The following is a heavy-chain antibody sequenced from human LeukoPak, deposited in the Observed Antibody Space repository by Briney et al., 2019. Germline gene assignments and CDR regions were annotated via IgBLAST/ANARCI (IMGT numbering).Heavy chain of an antibody. D-gene: IGHD2-8*02. CDR3: ATYRQVLLPFES. V-gene: IGHV3-23*01. Sequence: GGSLRLSCTASGFTFGDYAMIWVRQPPGKGLEWVSSIFPSGGEIHYADSVRGRFTISRDNSKSTLSLQMNSLRAEDTAIYYCATYRQVLLPFESWGQGTLVTVSS. CDR1: GFTFGDYA. J-gene: IGHJ4*02. CDR2: IFPSGGEI.